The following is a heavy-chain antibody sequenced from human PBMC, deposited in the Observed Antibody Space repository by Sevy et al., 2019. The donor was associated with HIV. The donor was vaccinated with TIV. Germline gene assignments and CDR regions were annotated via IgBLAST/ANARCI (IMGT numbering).Heavy chain of an antibody. J-gene: IGHJ6*02. D-gene: IGHD6-13*01. CDR3: ANGPEQQLPYYYYGMDV. CDR1: GFTFSSYG. Sequence: GGSLSLACAASGFTFSSYGMHWVRQAPGKGLEWVAFIRYDGSNKYYADSVKGRFTISRDNSKNTLYLQMNSLRAEDTAVYYCANGPEQQLPYYYYGMDVWGQGTTVTVSS. CDR2: IRYDGSNK. V-gene: IGHV3-30*02.